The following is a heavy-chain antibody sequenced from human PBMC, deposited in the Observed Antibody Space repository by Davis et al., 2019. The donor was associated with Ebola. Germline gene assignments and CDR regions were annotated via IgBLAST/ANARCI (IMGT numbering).Heavy chain of an antibody. CDR3: SEQGFSGYNYFDS. CDR1: GGTFSSYA. Sequence: SVKVSCKASGGTFSSYAISWVRQAPGQGLEWMGGIIPIFGTANYAQKFQGRVTITADESTVTAYLKLSSLRSEDTAVYYCSEQGFSGYNYFDSWGQGTLVTVSS. V-gene: IGHV1-69*13. D-gene: IGHD5-12*01. CDR2: IIPIFGTA. J-gene: IGHJ4*02.